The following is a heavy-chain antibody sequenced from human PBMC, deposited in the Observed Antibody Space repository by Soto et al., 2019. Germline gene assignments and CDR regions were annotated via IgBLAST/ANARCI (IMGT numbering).Heavy chain of an antibody. CDR1: GGSISSYY. V-gene: IGHV4-59*01. CDR3: AREGYYGSGSYYPRTYFDY. Sequence: SETLSLTCTVSGGSISSYYWSWIRQPPGKGLEWIGYIYYSGSTNYNPSLKSRVTISVDTSKNQFSLKLSSVTAADTAVYYCAREGYYGSGSYYPRTYFDYWGQGTLVTVSS. D-gene: IGHD3-10*01. CDR2: IYYSGST. J-gene: IGHJ4*02.